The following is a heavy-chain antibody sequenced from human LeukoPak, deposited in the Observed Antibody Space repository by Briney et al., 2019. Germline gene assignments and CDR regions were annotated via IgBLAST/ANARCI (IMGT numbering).Heavy chain of an antibody. Sequence: PGGSLRLSCAASGFTLSNYAMTWVRQAPGKGPEWVSVISGSSLTIYYADSVKGRFTISRDNSKNTVYLQMNSLRAEDTAVYYCAKDRTGYYDTSPDFDYWGQGTLVTVSS. D-gene: IGHD3-22*01. CDR2: ISGSSLTI. CDR3: AKDRTGYYDTSPDFDY. V-gene: IGHV3-23*01. J-gene: IGHJ4*02. CDR1: GFTLSNYA.